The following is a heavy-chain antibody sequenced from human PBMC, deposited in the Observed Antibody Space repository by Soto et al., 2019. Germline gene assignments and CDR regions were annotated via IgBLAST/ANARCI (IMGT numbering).Heavy chain of an antibody. CDR1: GFTFDTYW. CDR3: TNAVDY. V-gene: IGHV3-74*01. J-gene: IGHJ4*02. Sequence: EVQLVESGGGLVQPGGSLRLSCVASGFTFDTYWMHWVRQAPGKGLEWVARVHTDGSNPTYGDSVKGRFTVSRDNAKSTLFLHMVSLRAEDTAFYYCTNAVDYWGQGTRVTVSS. CDR2: VHTDGSNP.